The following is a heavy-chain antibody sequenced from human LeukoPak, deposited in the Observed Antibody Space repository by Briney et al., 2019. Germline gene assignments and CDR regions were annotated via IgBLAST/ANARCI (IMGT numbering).Heavy chain of an antibody. D-gene: IGHD6-13*01. CDR1: GGSISSSTYY. CDR3: ASPTRRNPPGISGSIDY. V-gene: IGHV4-39*01. J-gene: IGHJ4*02. Sequence: SETLSLTCTASGGSISSSTYYWGWIRQPPGKGLEWIGSIYYTGTTYYNPSLKSRVTISVDTSKNQFSLKLSSVTAADTAVYYCASPTRRNPPGISGSIDYWGQGTLVTVSS. CDR2: IYYTGTT.